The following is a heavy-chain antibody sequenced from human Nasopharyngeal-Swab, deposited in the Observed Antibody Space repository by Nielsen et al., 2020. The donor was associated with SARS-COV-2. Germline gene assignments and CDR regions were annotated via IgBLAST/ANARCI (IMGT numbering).Heavy chain of an antibody. CDR1: GGSISSYY. V-gene: IGHV4-59*08. Sequence: SETLSLTCTVSGGSISSYYWSWIRQPPGKGLEWIGYIYYSGRTNYNPSLKSRVTISVDTSKNQFSLKLSSVTAADTAVYYCARHVPMVTARGDAFDIWGQGTMVTVSS. J-gene: IGHJ3*02. CDR3: ARHVPMVTARGDAFDI. D-gene: IGHD2-21*02. CDR2: IYYSGRT.